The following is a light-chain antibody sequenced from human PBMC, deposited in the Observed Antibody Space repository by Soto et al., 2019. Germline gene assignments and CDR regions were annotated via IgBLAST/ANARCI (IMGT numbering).Light chain of an antibody. CDR1: SSNIGSNT. J-gene: IGLJ2*01. V-gene: IGLV1-44*01. CDR3: AAWDDSLNGSVV. Sequence: QSALTQPPSASGTPGQRVTISCSGSSSNIGSNTVNWYQQLPGTAPKLLIYSNNQRPSGVPDRFSGSKSGTSASLAISGLQSEDEADYYCAAWDDSLNGSVVFGGGTKSPS. CDR2: SNN.